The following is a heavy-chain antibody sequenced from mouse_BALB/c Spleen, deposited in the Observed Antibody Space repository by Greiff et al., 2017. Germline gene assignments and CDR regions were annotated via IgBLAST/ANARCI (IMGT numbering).Heavy chain of an antibody. J-gene: IGHJ1*01. CDR3: AGSSYGYFDV. CDR2: LDPANGNT. D-gene: IGHD1-1*01. CDR1: GFNFTDTY. Sequence: EVQLQQSGAELVKPGASVKLSCTASGFNFTDTYMHWVKQRPEQGLEWIGRLDPANGNTKYDPKFTGKATITADTSSNTAYLRLSSLTSEDTAVYYCAGSSYGYFDVWGAGTTVTVSS. V-gene: IGHV14-3*02.